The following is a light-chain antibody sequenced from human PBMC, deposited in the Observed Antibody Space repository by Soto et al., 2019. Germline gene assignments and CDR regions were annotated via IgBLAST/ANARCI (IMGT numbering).Light chain of an antibody. CDR1: QSISSW. V-gene: IGKV1-5*03. CDR3: QQYNSYSLT. J-gene: IGKJ4*01. Sequence: DIQMTQSPSTLSASIRDRVTITCRASQSISSWLAWYQQKTGKPPKLLIYKASSLESGVPSRFSGSGSGTEFTLTISSLQPDDFATYYCQQYNSYSLTFGGGTKVEIK. CDR2: KAS.